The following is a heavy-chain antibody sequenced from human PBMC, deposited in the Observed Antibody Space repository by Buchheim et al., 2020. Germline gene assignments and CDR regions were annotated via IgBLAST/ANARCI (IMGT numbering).Heavy chain of an antibody. J-gene: IGHJ4*02. CDR1: GGSISSYY. CDR3: ARWGYSYGLGGLDY. CDR2: IYYSGST. D-gene: IGHD5-18*01. V-gene: IGHV4-59*01. Sequence: QVQLQESGPGLVKPSETLSLTCTVSGGSISSYYWSWIRQPPGKGLEWIGYIYYSGSTNYNPSLKSRVTISVDTSKNQFSLKLSSVTAADTAVYYCARWGYSYGLGGLDYWGQGTL.